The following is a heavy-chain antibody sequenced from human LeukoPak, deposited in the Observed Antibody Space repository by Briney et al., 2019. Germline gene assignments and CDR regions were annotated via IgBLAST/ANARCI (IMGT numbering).Heavy chain of an antibody. J-gene: IGHJ6*03. CDR3: ARGTHYYYYMDV. Sequence: TGGSLRLSCAASGFTFDDYGMSWVRQAPGKGLEWVSGINWNGGSTGYADSVKGRFTISRDNAKNSLYLQMNSLRAEDTALYYCARGTHYYYYMDVWGKGTTVTVSS. CDR2: INWNGGST. V-gene: IGHV3-20*04. CDR1: GFTFDDYG.